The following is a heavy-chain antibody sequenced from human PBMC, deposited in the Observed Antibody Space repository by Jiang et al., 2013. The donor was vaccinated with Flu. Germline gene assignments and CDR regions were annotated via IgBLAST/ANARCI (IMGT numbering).Heavy chain of an antibody. Sequence: LLKPSETLSLTCAVYGGSFSGYYWSWIRQPPGKGLEWIGEINHSGSTNYNPSLKSRVTISVDTSKNQFSLKLSSVTAADTAVYYCARGIYDSSGKERWFDPWGQGTLVTVSS. CDR2: INHSGST. J-gene: IGHJ5*02. CDR3: ARGIYDSSGKERWFDP. V-gene: IGHV4-34*01. CDR1: GGSFSGYY. D-gene: IGHD3-22*01.